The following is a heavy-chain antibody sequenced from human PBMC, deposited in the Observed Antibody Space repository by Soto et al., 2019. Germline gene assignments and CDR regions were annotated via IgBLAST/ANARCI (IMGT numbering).Heavy chain of an antibody. J-gene: IGHJ4*02. Sequence: SETLSLTCAVYGGSFSGYYWSWIRQPPGKGLEWIGEINHSGSTNYNPSLKSRVTISVDTSKNQFSLKLSSVTAADTAVYYCARDRRSSSGWPRGDYWGQGTLVTVSS. CDR3: ARDRRSSSGWPRGDY. CDR2: INHSGST. V-gene: IGHV4-34*01. CDR1: GGSFSGYY. D-gene: IGHD6-19*01.